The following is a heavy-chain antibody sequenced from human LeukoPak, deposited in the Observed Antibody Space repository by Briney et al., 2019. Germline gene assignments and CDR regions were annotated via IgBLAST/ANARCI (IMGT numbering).Heavy chain of an antibody. V-gene: IGHV1-69*05. D-gene: IGHD6-6*01. J-gene: IGHJ4*02. CDR2: IIPIFGTA. CDR1: GGTFSSYA. CDR3: ARDRVEYSSSSPPYY. Sequence: GSSVKVSCKASGGTFSSYAISWVRQAPGQGLEWMGGIIPIFGTANYAQKFQGRVTITTDESTSTAYMELSSLRSEDMAVYYCARDRVEYSSSSPPYYWGQGTLVTVSS.